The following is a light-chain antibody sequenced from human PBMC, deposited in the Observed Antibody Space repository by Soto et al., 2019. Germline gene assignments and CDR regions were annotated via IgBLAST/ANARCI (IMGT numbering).Light chain of an antibody. Sequence: IFFPKSTCTLALSPAGRATLSCSASQSVSSSYLAWYQQKPGQAPRLLIYGASSRATGIPDRFSGSGSGTDFTLTISRLEPEDFAVYYCQQYGSSPPITFGQGTRLEIK. CDR3: QQYGSSPPIT. CDR2: GAS. J-gene: IGKJ5*01. V-gene: IGKV3-20*01. CDR1: QSVSSSY.